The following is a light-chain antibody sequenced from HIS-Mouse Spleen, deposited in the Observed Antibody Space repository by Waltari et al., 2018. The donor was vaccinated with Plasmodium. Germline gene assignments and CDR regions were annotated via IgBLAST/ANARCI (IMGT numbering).Light chain of an antibody. CDR2: EVS. CDR3: SSYAGSNKLV. Sequence: QSALTQPPSASGSPGQSVTISCTGTSSDVGGYNYVSWYQQHPGQAPKLMIYEVSKRPSGVPDRFSGSKSGNTASLTGSGLQAEDEADYYCSSYAGSNKLVFGGGTKLTVL. J-gene: IGLJ2*01. V-gene: IGLV2-8*01. CDR1: SSDVGGYNY.